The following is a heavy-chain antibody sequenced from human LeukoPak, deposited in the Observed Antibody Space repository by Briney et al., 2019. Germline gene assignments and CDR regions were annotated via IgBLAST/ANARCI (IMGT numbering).Heavy chain of an antibody. CDR1: GGTFSSYP. V-gene: IGHV1-69*06. CDR3: AGRITMIVVAIDYYMDV. D-gene: IGHD3-22*01. Sequence: SVKVSCKASGGTFSSYPISWVGPTPGQGLEWMGGIIPIFGTANYAQKFQGRVTITADKSTSTAYMELSSLRSEDTAVYYCAGRITMIVVAIDYYMDVWGKGTTATVSS. J-gene: IGHJ6*03. CDR2: IIPIFGTA.